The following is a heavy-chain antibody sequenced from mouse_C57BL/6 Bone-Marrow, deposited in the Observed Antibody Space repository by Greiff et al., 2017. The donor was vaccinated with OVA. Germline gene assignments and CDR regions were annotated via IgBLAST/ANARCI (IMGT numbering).Heavy chain of an antibody. J-gene: IGHJ1*03. V-gene: IGHV14-4*01. D-gene: IGHD1-1*01. CDR1: GFNIKDDY. CDR3: TPSYYWYFDV. CDR2: IDPENGDT. Sequence: EVQLQQSGAELVRPGASVKLSCTASGFNIKDDYMHWVKQRPEQGLEWIGWIDPENGDTEYASKFQGKATITADKSSNTAYLQLSSLTSEDTAVYYCTPSYYWYFDVWGTGTTVTVSS.